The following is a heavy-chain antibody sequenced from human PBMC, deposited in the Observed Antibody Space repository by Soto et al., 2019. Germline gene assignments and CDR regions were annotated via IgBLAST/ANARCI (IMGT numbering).Heavy chain of an antibody. CDR2: IYWDDDN. V-gene: IGHV2-5*02. D-gene: IGHD6-19*01. CDR3: AYRRSDGWYDFDY. CDR1: GFSLRTSGVG. J-gene: IGHJ4*02. Sequence: QITLKESGPPLVKPTQTLTLTCTFSGFSLRTSGVGVGWIRQPPGKALEWLALIYWDDDNRYSPSLKSRLTXTXDXXKNQVVLRMTGVDPVDTATYYCAYRRSDGWYDFDYWGQGTLVTVSS.